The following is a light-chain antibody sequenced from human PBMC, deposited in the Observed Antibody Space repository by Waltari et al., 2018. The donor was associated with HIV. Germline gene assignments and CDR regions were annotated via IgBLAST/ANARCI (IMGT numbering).Light chain of an antibody. V-gene: IGLV2-8*01. J-gene: IGLJ1*01. CDR1: SSDVGAFKY. Sequence: QSALTQPPSASGSPGQSVTISCTGASSDVGAFKYVSWYQQHPGKAPKLLIYDVTKRPSGVPDRFSGSKSGNTASLTVSGLQAEDEAHYYCSSYAGSNNRVFGTGTKVTVL. CDR2: DVT. CDR3: SSYAGSNNRV.